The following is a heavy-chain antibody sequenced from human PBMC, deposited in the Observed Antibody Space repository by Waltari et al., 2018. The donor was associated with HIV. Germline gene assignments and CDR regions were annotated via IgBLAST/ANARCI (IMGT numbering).Heavy chain of an antibody. CDR3: ARGVVGGYDLGNNWFDP. CDR2: LYTSGST. Sequence: QLQESGPGLVKPSQTLSLTCTVSGGSISSGSYHWSWIRQPAGKGLEWNGRLYTSGSTDYNPSLKSRATISGDTSKNQFSLKLSSVTAADTAVYYCARGVVGGYDLGNNWFDPWGQGTLVTVSS. J-gene: IGHJ5*02. D-gene: IGHD5-12*01. CDR1: GGSISSGSYH. V-gene: IGHV4-61*02.